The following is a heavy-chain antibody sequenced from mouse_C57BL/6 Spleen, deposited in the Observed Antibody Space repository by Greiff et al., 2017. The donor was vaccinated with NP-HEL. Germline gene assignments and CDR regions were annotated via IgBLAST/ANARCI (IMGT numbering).Heavy chain of an antibody. CDR1: GYTFTSYW. Sequence: QVQLQQPGAELVMPGASVKLSCKASGYTFTSYWMHWVKQRPGQGLEWIGEIDPSDSYTNYNQKFKGKSTLTVDKSSSTAYMQLSSLTSEDSAVYYCARGFITTPVDYWGQGTTLTVSS. CDR3: ARGFITTPVDY. J-gene: IGHJ2*01. D-gene: IGHD1-1*01. V-gene: IGHV1-69*01. CDR2: IDPSDSYT.